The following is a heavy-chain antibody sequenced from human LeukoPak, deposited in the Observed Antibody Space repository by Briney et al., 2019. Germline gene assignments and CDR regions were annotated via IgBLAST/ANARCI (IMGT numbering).Heavy chain of an antibody. J-gene: IGHJ4*02. CDR3: ARDPDLRYCSGGSCYSFDY. D-gene: IGHD2-15*01. V-gene: IGHV3-30*04. CDR2: ISYDGSNK. Sequence: GGSLRLSYAASGFTFSSYAMHWVRQAPGKGLEWVAVISYDGSNKYYADSVKGRFTISRDNSKNTLYLQMNSLRAEDTAVYYCARDPDLRYCSGGSCYSFDYWGQGTLVTVSS. CDR1: GFTFSSYA.